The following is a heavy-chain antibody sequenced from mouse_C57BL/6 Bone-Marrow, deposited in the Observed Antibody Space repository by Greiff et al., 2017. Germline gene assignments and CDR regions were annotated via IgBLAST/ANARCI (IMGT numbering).Heavy chain of an antibody. CDR3: AKDGYVFAY. CDR1: GFTFSSYA. D-gene: IGHD1-2*01. CDR2: ISDGGSYN. Sequence: EVQLVESGGGLVKPGGSLNLSCAASGFTFSSYAMPWVRQTPGKRLEWVATISDGGSYNYYPDNVEGRFTISRDNDKNILYLQMSHLKSEDTTMYYCAKDGYVFAYWGQGTLVTVSA. J-gene: IGHJ3*01. V-gene: IGHV5-4*01.